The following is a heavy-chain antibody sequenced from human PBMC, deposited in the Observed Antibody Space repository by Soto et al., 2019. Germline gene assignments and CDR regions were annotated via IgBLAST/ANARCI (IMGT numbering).Heavy chain of an antibody. J-gene: IGHJ6*03. CDR2: MNPNSGNT. V-gene: IGHV1-8*02. Sequence: ASVKVSCKASGYTFTGYYMHWVRQAPGQGLEWMGWMNPNSGNTGYAQKFQGRVTMTRNTSISTAYMELSSLRSEDTAVYYCARDYGDYVFGNYYYYYYMDVWGKGTTVTVSS. CDR3: ARDYGDYVFGNYYYYYYMDV. D-gene: IGHD4-17*01. CDR1: GYTFTGYY.